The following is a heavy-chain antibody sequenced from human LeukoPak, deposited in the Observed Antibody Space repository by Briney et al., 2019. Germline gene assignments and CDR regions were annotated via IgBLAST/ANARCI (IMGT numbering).Heavy chain of an antibody. D-gene: IGHD2-21*01. CDR1: GFTFSTFV. CDR2: ISSDGNNQ. CDR3: AKRSASEYYFDY. J-gene: IGHJ4*02. Sequence: PGRSLRLSCAASGFTFSTFVMHWGRQAPGKGLEWVASISSDGNNQYYVDSVKGRFTISRGNSKNTLYLQMSSLRPEDTAIYYCAKRSASEYYFDYWGQGALVTVSS. V-gene: IGHV3-30*18.